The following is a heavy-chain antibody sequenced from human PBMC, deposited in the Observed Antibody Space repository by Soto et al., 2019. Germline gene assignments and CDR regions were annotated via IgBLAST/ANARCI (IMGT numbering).Heavy chain of an antibody. CDR1: GYTFTSYG. CDR2: ISAYNGNT. D-gene: IGHD3-22*01. J-gene: IGHJ6*02. V-gene: IGHV1-18*01. Sequence: QVQLVQSGAEVKKPGASVKVSCKASGYTFTSYGISWVRQAPGQGLEWMGWISAYNGNTNYAQKLQGRVTMTTDTSTSTAYMELRSLRSDDTAVYYCARHYYDSSGYYEYYYYYYGMDVWGQGTTVTVSS. CDR3: ARHYYDSSGYYEYYYYYYGMDV.